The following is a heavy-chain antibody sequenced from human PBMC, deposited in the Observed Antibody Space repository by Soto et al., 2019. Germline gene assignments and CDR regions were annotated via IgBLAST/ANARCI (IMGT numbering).Heavy chain of an antibody. V-gene: IGHV4-4*07. CDR1: GGSMSDYF. Sequence: SETLSLTCTVSGGSMSDYFWTWIRLPAGKRLEWIGRKSISGSTDYNPSLKGRASMSVDTSKNQFSLRLISVTAAATALYYCARSLGSAAGWSFDVWGQGILVTVSS. CDR2: KSISGST. CDR3: ARSLGSAAGWSFDV. D-gene: IGHD3-16*01. J-gene: IGHJ4*02.